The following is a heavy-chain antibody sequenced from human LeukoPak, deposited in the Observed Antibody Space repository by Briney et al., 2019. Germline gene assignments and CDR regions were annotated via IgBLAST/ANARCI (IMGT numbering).Heavy chain of an antibody. CDR3: ARDRSTANGHCAGDNCYAELG. CDR1: GFTFSNYG. CDR2: IWYDGSNK. V-gene: IGHV3-33*01. D-gene: IGHD2-21*02. Sequence: PGGSLRLSCAASGFTFSNYGIHWVRQAPGKGLEWVAIIWYDGSNKYYADSVKGRSTGSRDNSKNTLYLHMNSLRAEDTAVYYCARDRSTANGHCAGDNCYAELGRGXGTLVTVSS. J-gene: IGHJ4*01.